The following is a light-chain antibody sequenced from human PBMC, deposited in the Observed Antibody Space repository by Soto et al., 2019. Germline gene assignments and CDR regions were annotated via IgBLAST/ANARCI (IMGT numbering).Light chain of an antibody. V-gene: IGKV1-33*01. J-gene: IGKJ2*02. CDR2: DAS. CDR1: QGIRKD. CDR3: QKHKYILPLCT. Sequence: DIQMTQSPPSLSAPVGDRVTITCQASQGIRKDINWYQQNPVKAPKLLIYDASNLETGFSSRFSGGGWGTHFSVTPSSLQPEDSETYYCQKHKYILPLCTFGRGTRLEIK.